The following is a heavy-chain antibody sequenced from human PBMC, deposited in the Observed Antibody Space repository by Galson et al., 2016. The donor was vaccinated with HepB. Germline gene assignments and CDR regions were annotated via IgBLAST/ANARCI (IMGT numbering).Heavy chain of an antibody. V-gene: IGHV3-74*01. CDR3: VRDVSGPDY. J-gene: IGHJ4*02. Sequence: SLRLSCAVSGFTFRHHQMHWVRQVPGQGLVWVSRIEPDGSSPIYADSVKGRFTISRDNAENRLYLQMNSLRPEDSAVYYCVRDVSGPDYWGQGTLVTVSS. CDR1: GFTFRHHQ. CDR2: IEPDGSSP. D-gene: IGHD2-8*01.